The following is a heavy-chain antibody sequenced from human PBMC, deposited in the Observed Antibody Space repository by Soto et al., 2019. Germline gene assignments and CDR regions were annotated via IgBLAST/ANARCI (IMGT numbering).Heavy chain of an antibody. CDR2: ILYDGSKE. V-gene: IGHV3-30*18. CDR1: GFSFKSHG. J-gene: IGHJ4*02. D-gene: IGHD3-16*01. CDR3: AKDLALMADY. Sequence: GGSPKLSCTASGFSFKSHGMDWVRQAPGKGLEWVARILYDGSKEYYADSVKGRFTISRDNSKNTLYLQMDSLRVEDTDVYYCAKDLALMADYWGQGTPVTVSS.